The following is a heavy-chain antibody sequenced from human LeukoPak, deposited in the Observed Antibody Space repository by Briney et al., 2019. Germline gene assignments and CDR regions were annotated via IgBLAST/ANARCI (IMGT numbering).Heavy chain of an antibody. V-gene: IGHV1-69*02. CDR2: IIPILGIA. Sequence: ASVKVSSKASGGTFSSYTISWVRQAPGQGLEWMGRIIPILGIANYAQKFQGRVTITADKSTSTAYMELSSLRSEDTAVYYCARVGQQLAFDYWGQGTLVTVSS. J-gene: IGHJ4*02. CDR1: GGTFSSYT. D-gene: IGHD6-13*01. CDR3: ARVGQQLAFDY.